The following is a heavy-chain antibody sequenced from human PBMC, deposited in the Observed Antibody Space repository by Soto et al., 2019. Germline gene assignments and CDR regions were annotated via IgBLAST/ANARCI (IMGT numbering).Heavy chain of an antibody. CDR3: ARDHCSSNSCYLDY. D-gene: IGHD2-2*01. CDR2: IWYDGSNK. Sequence: QVQLVESGGGVVQPGRSLRLSCAASGFTFRNYGMHWVRQAPGKGLEWVAVIWYDGSNKYYADSVKGRFTISRDNSKNTLYLQMNSLRAEDTAVYYCARDHCSSNSCYLDYWGQGTLVTVSS. J-gene: IGHJ4*02. CDR1: GFTFRNYG. V-gene: IGHV3-33*01.